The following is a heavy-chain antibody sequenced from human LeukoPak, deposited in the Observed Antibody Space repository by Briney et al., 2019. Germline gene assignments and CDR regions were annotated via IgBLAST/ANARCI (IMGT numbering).Heavy chain of an antibody. CDR1: GFTFSSYS. D-gene: IGHD1-26*01. J-gene: IGHJ4*02. V-gene: IGHV3-48*04. CDR2: ISGSSSTI. Sequence: GGSLRLSCAASGFTFSSYSMNWVRQAPGKGLEWVSYISGSSSTIYYADSVKGRFTISRDNAKNSLYLQMNSLRAEDTAVYYCASKALYSGNYYVDYWGQGTLVTVSS. CDR3: ASKALYSGNYYVDY.